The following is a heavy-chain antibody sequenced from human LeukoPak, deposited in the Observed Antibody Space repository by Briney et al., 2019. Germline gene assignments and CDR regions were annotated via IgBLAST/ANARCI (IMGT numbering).Heavy chain of an antibody. V-gene: IGHV3-30-3*01. D-gene: IGHD4-11*01. CDR1: GFTFSSYA. CDR2: ISYDGSNK. Sequence: PGGSLRLSCAASGFTFSSYAMHWVRQAPGKGLEWVAVISYDGSNKYYADSVKGRFTISRDNSKNTLYLQMNSLRAEDTAVYYCARRRGSVTTRPDAFDIWGQGTMVTVSS. CDR3: ARRRGSVTTRPDAFDI. J-gene: IGHJ3*02.